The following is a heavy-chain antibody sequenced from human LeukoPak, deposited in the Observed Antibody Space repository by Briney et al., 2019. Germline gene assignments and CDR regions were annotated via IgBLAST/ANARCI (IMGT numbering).Heavy chain of an antibody. CDR1: GGSISRYY. Sequence: SETLSLTCTVSGGSISRYYWSWIRRPPGKGLEWIGYIDDSGNTNYNPSLKSQVTISVDKSKNQFSLKLSFVSAADTAMYYCARSDYHNSGSHTVFDAFDIWGQGTRVTVSS. V-gene: IGHV4-59*01. CDR2: IDDSGNT. CDR3: ARSDYHNSGSHTVFDAFDI. J-gene: IGHJ3*02. D-gene: IGHD3-10*01.